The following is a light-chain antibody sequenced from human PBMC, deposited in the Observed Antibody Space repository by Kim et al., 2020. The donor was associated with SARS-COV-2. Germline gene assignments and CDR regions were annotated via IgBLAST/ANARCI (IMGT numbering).Light chain of an antibody. CDR1: SSDVGGYNY. CDR3: CSYTSSSTWV. J-gene: IGLJ3*02. V-gene: IGLV2-14*04. Sequence: GQSITITCTGTSSDVGGYNYFSLYQQHTGKAPKLLIYYGSKRPSGVSNRFSGSKSGNTASLTISGLQAEDEADYYCCSYTSSSTWVFGGGTQLTVL. CDR2: YGS.